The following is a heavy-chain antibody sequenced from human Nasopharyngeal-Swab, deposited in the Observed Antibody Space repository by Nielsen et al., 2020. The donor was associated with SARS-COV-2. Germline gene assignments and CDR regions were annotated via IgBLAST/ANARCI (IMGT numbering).Heavy chain of an antibody. CDR3: ARESHPPDWGSGGMDV. CDR1: GFTFSSYA. D-gene: IGHD7-27*01. V-gene: IGHV3-23*01. CDR2: ISVSGRST. J-gene: IGHJ6*02. Sequence: GESLKISCAASGFTFSSYAMSWVRQAPGKGLEWVSHISVSGRSTYHADSVKGRFTISRDNSKNTLYLQMNSLRAEDTAVYYCARESHPPDWGSGGMDVWGQGTTVTVSS.